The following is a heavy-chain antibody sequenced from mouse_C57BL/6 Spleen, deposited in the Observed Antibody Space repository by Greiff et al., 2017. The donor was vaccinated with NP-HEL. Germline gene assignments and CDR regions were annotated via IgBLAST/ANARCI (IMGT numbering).Heavy chain of an antibody. V-gene: IGHV3-6*01. D-gene: IGHD2-2*01. J-gene: IGHJ3*01. CDR3: ASGYDPFAY. CDR1: GYSITSGYY. CDR2: ISYDGSN. Sequence: EVKVEESGPGLVKPSQSLSLTCSVTGYSITSGYYWNWIRQFPGNKLEWMGYISYDGSNNYNPSLKNRISITRDTSKNQFFLKLNSVTTEDTATYYCASGYDPFAYWGQGTLVTVSA.